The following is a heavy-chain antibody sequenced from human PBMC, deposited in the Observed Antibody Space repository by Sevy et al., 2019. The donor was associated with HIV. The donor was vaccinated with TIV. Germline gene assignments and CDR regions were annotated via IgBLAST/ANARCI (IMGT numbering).Heavy chain of an antibody. CDR1: GFTFSSYW. V-gene: IGHV3-7*03. D-gene: IGHD2-2*01. Sequence: GGSLRLSCAASGFTFSSYWMSWVRQAPGKWLEWVANIKQDGSEKYYVDSVKGRFTISIDNAKNSLYLQMNSLRAGDTAVYYCARENIVVVPAAMNNWFDPWGQGTLVTVSS. CDR3: ARENIVVVPAAMNNWFDP. CDR2: IKQDGSEK. J-gene: IGHJ5*02.